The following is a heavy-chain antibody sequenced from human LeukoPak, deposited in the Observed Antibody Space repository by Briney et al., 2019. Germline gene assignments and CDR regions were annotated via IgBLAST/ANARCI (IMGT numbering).Heavy chain of an antibody. Sequence: ASVKVSCKASGYTLTGYHMHWVRQAPGQGLEWMGCINPNSGDTKYAQKFQGRVTMTRDTSMNTAYMELSRLRSDDTAIYYCARGGYVIVRDWFDPWGQGTLATVSS. J-gene: IGHJ5*02. CDR1: GYTLTGYH. D-gene: IGHD3-16*01. V-gene: IGHV1-2*02. CDR2: INPNSGDT. CDR3: ARGGYVIVRDWFDP.